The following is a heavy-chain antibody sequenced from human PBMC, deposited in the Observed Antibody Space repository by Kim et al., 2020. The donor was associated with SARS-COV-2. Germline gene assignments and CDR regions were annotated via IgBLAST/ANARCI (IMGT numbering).Heavy chain of an antibody. V-gene: IGHV3-15*01. J-gene: IGHJ1*01. CDR1: KFTFDNAW. CDR2: ITSKADGGTK. Sequence: GGSLRLSCAGSKFTFDNAWMSWVRQAPGTGLEYLARITSKADGGTKDYAAPVKGRFTISRDDSKTTLYLQMNSLKTEDTAVYYCTTVGFSWGPGTLVTVSS. CDR3: TTVGFS.